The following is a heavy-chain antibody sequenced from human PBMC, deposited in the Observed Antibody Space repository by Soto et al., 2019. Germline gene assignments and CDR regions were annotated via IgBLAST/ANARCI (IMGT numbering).Heavy chain of an antibody. CDR3: AKGGRQWLVTSAFNY. V-gene: IGHV3-30*18. CDR2: VSHDGRNT. D-gene: IGHD6-19*01. CDR1: GFTFSDYA. Sequence: VQLVESGGGVVQPGRSLRLSCAASGFTFSDYAMHWVRQAPGKGLEWVAVVSHDGRNTHYADSVKGRCTISRDSSKNTVSLEMTSLRAEDTGVYYCAKGGRQWLVTSAFNYWGQGALVTVSS. J-gene: IGHJ4*02.